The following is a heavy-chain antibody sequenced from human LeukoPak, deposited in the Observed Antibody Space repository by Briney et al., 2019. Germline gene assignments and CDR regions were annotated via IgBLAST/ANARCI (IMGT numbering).Heavy chain of an antibody. D-gene: IGHD4-17*01. V-gene: IGHV3-23*01. CDR3: AKKHKNAKYGDYGSYFDY. Sequence: GGSLRLSCAASGFTFSSYAMSWVRQAPGKGLEWVSAISDSGGSTYYADSVKGRFTISRDNSKNTLYLQMNSLRAEDTAVYYCAKKHKNAKYGDYGSYFDYWGQGTLVTVSS. CDR1: GFTFSSYA. J-gene: IGHJ4*02. CDR2: ISDSGGST.